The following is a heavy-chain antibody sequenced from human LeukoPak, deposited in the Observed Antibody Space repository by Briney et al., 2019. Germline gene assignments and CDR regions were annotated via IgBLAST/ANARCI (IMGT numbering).Heavy chain of an antibody. CDR3: ARVVDGRYGGYGDDYFDY. V-gene: IGHV3-74*01. CDR2: INREGSST. CDR1: GFTFSSYW. J-gene: IGHJ4*02. D-gene: IGHD5-12*01. Sequence: GGSLRLSCTASGFTFSSYWMEWVRQAPGKGLVWVSRINREGSSTNYAESVKGRFTISRDNARNTLYLQMNSLRAEDTAMYYCARVVDGRYGGYGDDYFDYWGQGTLVTVSS.